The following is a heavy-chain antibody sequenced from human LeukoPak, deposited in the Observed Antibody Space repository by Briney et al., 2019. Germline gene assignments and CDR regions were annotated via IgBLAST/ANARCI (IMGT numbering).Heavy chain of an antibody. D-gene: IGHD3-22*01. CDR1: GFAFSSYS. J-gene: IGHJ4*02. CDR3: ARKAVYYYDSSGYIDY. V-gene: IGHV3-21*01. CDR2: ISSSSSYI. Sequence: PGGSLRLSCAASGFAFSSYSMNWVRQAPGKGLEWVSFISSSSSYIYYADSVKGRFTISRDNAKNSLYLQMNSLRAEDTAVYYCARKAVYYYDSSGYIDYWGQGTLVTVSS.